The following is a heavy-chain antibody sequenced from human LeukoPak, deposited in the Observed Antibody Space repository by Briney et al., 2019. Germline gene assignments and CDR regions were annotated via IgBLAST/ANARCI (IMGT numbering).Heavy chain of an antibody. CDR1: GFTFSSYG. J-gene: IGHJ4*02. D-gene: IGHD6-13*01. Sequence: PGGSLRLSCAASGFTFSSYGMHWVRQAPGKGLEWVAVISYDGSNKYYADSVKGRFTISRDNSKNTLYLQMNSLRAEDTAVYYCVGGELIAAAGLFDYWGQGTLVTVSS. CDR3: VGGELIAAAGLFDY. CDR2: ISYDGSNK. V-gene: IGHV3-30*03.